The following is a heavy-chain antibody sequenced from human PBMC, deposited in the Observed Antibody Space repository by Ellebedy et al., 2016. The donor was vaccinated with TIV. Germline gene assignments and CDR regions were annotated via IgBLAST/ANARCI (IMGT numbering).Heavy chain of an antibody. Sequence: GGSLRLSXAASGLTSINAWMSWVRQVSGKGLEWVANIKQDGSVKHYVDAVKGRFTISRDNAKNSLYLQMNSLIAEDTAVYYCARDEVGGHDYWGQGTLVNVSS. CDR1: GLTSINAW. D-gene: IGHD2-2*01. CDR3: ARDEVGGHDY. V-gene: IGHV3-7*01. CDR2: IKQDGSVK. J-gene: IGHJ4*02.